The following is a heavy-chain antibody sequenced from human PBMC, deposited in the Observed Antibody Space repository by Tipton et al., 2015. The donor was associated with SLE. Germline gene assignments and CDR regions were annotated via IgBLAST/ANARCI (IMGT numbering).Heavy chain of an antibody. CDR2: IQSGGST. J-gene: IGHJ4*02. Sequence: GSLRLSCAASGFTFSSYAMSWVRQAPGKGLEWVSVIQSGGSTYYADSVKGRFTISRDNSKNTLYLQMNSLRAEDSAVYYCAKETGGVGDCCPFDYWGQGALVTVSS. D-gene: IGHD2-21*01. CDR1: GFTFSSYA. CDR3: AKETGGVGDCCPFDY. V-gene: IGHV3-23*03.